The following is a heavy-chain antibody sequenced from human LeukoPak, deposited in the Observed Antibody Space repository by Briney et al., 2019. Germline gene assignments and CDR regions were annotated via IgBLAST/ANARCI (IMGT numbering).Heavy chain of an antibody. D-gene: IGHD3-22*01. CDR2: ISAYNGNT. Sequence: ASVKVSCKASGYTFTSYGISWVRQAPGQGLEWMGWISAYNGNTNYAQKLQGRVTMTTDTSTSTAYMELRSLRSDDTAVYYCARARLWYDSSGYYDYWGQGTLVTVSS. J-gene: IGHJ4*02. CDR3: ARARLWYDSSGYYDY. V-gene: IGHV1-18*01. CDR1: GYTFTSYG.